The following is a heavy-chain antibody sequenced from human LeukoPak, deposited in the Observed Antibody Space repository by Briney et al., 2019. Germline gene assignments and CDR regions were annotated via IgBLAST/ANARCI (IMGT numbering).Heavy chain of an antibody. V-gene: IGHV3-23*01. D-gene: IGHD3-10*01. CDR1: GFTFSSYA. Sequence: QPGGSLRLSCAASGFTFSSYAMSWVRQAPGKGLEWVSAISGSGGSTYYADSVKGRFTISRDNSKNTLYLQMNSLRAEDTAVYYCAKDRAVLLLGHDAFDIWGQGTMVTVSS. CDR3: AKDRAVLLLGHDAFDI. J-gene: IGHJ3*02. CDR2: ISGSGGST.